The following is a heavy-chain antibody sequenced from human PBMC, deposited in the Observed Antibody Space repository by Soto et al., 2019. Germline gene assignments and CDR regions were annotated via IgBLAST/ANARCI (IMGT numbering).Heavy chain of an antibody. CDR3: ARDTAGDYNWFDP. CDR2: ISSSSSYI. V-gene: IGHV3-21*01. D-gene: IGHD4-17*01. CDR1: GFTFSSYS. Sequence: GGSLRLSCAASGFTFSSYSMNWVRQAPGKGLEWVSSISSSSSYIYYADSVKGRFTIPRDNAKNSLYLQMNSLRAEDTAVYYCARDTAGDYNWFDPWGQGTLVTVSS. J-gene: IGHJ5*02.